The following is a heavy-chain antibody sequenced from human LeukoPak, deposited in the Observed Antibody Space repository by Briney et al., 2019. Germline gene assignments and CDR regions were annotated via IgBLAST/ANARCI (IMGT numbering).Heavy chain of an antibody. CDR3: AREIGGSSSPGDDAFDI. CDR1: GFTFSSYA. V-gene: IGHV3-21*01. D-gene: IGHD6-13*01. Sequence: KTGGSLRLSCAASGFTFSSYAMSWVRQAPGKGLEWVSSISSSSFYIYYADSVKGRFSISRDNAKSSLYLQMNSLRAEDTAVYYCAREIGGSSSPGDDAFDIWGQGTMVTVSS. J-gene: IGHJ3*02. CDR2: ISSSSFYI.